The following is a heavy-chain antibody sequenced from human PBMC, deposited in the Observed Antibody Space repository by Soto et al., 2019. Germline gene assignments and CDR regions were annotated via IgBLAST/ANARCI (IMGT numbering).Heavy chain of an antibody. V-gene: IGHV1-3*04. Sequence: ASVKVSCKASGYNFTTYAMLWVRQAPGQRLEWMGWINTGNGNTKYSPKFQGRVTITRDTSASTAYMELSSLKSEDTAVYYCARGERLYYYYGMDVWGQGSTVTVSS. J-gene: IGHJ6*02. CDR2: INTGNGNT. CDR1: GYNFTTYA. D-gene: IGHD3-3*01. CDR3: ARGERLYYYYGMDV.